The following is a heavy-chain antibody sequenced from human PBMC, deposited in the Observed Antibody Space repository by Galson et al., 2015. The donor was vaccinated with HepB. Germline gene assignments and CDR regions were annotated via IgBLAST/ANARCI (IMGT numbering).Heavy chain of an antibody. V-gene: IGHV1-3*01. CDR2: INAGNGNT. J-gene: IGHJ4*02. CDR3: ARDSAGITMIY. CDR1: GYTFTSHA. D-gene: IGHD3-22*01. Sequence: SVKVSCKASGYTFTSHAMHWVRQAPGQRLEWMGWINAGNGNTKYSQKFQGRVTITRDTSASTAYMELSSLRSEDTAMYYCARDSAGITMIYWGQETLVTVSS.